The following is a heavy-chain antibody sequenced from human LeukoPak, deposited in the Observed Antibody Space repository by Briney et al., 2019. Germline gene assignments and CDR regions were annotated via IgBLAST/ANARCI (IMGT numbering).Heavy chain of an antibody. V-gene: IGHV3-48*03. CDR3: ARAYFYDNSGYYHGPAFDY. CDR2: ISSSGSTK. CDR1: GFTFSSYE. J-gene: IGHJ4*02. D-gene: IGHD3-22*01. Sequence: PGGSLRLSCAASGFTFSSYEMNWVRQAPGEGLEWVSYISSSGSTKYYADSVRDRFTISRDNAKNSLYLQMNSLRAEDTAVYYCARAYFYDNSGYYHGPAFDYWGQGSLVTVSS.